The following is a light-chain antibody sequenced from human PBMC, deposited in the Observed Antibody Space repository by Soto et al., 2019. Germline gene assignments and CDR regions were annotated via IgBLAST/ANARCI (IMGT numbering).Light chain of an antibody. CDR1: SSNIGAGYD. Sequence: SVLTQPPSVSGAPGQRVTISCTRSSSNIGAGYDVHWYQQRPGAAPKLLISANINRPSGVPDRFSGSKSGTSASLAITGLQADDEGDYYCQSYDSTLSARYVFGTGTKVTVL. CDR2: ANI. J-gene: IGLJ1*01. CDR3: QSYDSTLSARYV. V-gene: IGLV1-40*01.